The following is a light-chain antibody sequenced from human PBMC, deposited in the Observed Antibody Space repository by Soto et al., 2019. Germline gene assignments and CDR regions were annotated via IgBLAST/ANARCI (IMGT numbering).Light chain of an antibody. CDR1: QSVSNS. CDR2: GAS. J-gene: IGKJ4*01. V-gene: IGKV3-20*01. CDR3: QQYGSSPFT. Sequence: ETVLTQSPGTLSLSPGDRAALSCRPSQSVSNSLAWYQQKPGQAPRLLIYGASSRATGIPDRFSGSGSGTDFTLSISRLEPEDFAVYYCQQYGSSPFTFGGGTKVDIK.